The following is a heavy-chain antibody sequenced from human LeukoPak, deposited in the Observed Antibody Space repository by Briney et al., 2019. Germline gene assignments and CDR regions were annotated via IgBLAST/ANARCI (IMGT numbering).Heavy chain of an antibody. V-gene: IGHV3-21*01. J-gene: IGHJ4*02. CDR1: GGSISSSSYS. Sequence: ETLSLTCTVSGGSISSSSYSWGWIRQPPGKGLEWVSSISSSGTYIYYADSMTGRFTLSRDNAKNSLYLQMNSLRAEDTAVYYCARCQYSSFPDYWGQGTLVTVSS. CDR3: ARCQYSSFPDY. CDR2: ISSSGTYI. D-gene: IGHD6-6*01.